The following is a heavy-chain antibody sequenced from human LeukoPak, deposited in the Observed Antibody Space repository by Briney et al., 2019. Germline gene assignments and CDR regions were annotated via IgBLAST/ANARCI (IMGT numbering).Heavy chain of an antibody. CDR2: IYYSGST. CDR1: GGSISSSSYY. CDR3: ARPSPNYYDSSGPIDY. D-gene: IGHD3-22*01. V-gene: IGHV4-39*01. J-gene: IGHJ4*02. Sequence: PSETLSLTCTVSGGSISSSSYYWGWIRQPQGKGLEWIGSIYYSGSTYYNPSLKSRVTISVDTSKNQFSLKLSSVTAADTAVYYCARPSPNYYDSSGPIDYWGQGTLVTVSS.